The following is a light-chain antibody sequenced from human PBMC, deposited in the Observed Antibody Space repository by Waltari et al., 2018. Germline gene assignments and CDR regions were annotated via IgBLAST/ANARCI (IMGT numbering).Light chain of an antibody. CDR2: GAS. V-gene: IGKV3-15*01. Sequence: EIVMTQSPATLSVSLGERATLSCRDSQSVSSNLAWFQQHPGQAPRLLIFGASTRANDIPARFSGSGSGTEFTLTISSLQSEDSAVYYCQQYNKWWTFGQGTKVEVK. J-gene: IGKJ1*01. CDR1: QSVSSN. CDR3: QQYNKWWT.